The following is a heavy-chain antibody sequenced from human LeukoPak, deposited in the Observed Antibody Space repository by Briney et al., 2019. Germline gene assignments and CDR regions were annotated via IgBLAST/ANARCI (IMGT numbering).Heavy chain of an antibody. CDR2: IIPILGIA. CDR1: GGTFSSYA. D-gene: IGHD1-1*01. V-gene: IGHV1-69*04. CDR3: ARGLFPKNWNDGAFDI. J-gene: IGHJ3*02. Sequence: SVKVSCKASGGTFSSYAISWVRQAPGQGLEWMGRIIPILGIANYAQKFQGRVTITADKSTSTAYMELSSLRSEDTAVYYCARGLFPKNWNDGAFDIWGQGTMVTVSS.